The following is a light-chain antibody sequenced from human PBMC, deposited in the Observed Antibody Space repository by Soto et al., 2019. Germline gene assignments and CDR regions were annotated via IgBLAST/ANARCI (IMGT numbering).Light chain of an antibody. Sequence: QSALTQPASVSGSPGQSITISCTGRSSDVGGYNYVSWYQQHPGKAPKLMIYEVSNRPSGVSNRFSGSKSGNTASLTISGLQAEDEADYYCSSYTSSSTEYVFGTGTKVTVL. CDR1: SSDVGGYNY. CDR3: SSYTSSSTEYV. CDR2: EVS. V-gene: IGLV2-14*01. J-gene: IGLJ1*01.